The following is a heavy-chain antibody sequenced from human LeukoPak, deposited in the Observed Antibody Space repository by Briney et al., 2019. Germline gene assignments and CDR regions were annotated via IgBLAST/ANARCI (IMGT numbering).Heavy chain of an antibody. CDR3: AREGSDWDPFDY. Sequence: PSETLSLTCTVSGASISSYYWNWIRQPPGKGLEWIGYIYYSGSTNYNPSLKSRVTISVDTSKNQLSLRLSSVTAADTAVYYCAREGSDWDPFDYWGQGTLVTVSS. CDR2: IYYSGST. V-gene: IGHV4-59*01. CDR1: GASISSYY. J-gene: IGHJ4*02. D-gene: IGHD6-19*01.